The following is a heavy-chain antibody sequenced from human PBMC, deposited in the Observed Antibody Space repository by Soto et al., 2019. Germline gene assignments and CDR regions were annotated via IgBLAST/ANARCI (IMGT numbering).Heavy chain of an antibody. Sequence: QVQLVQSGAEVKKPGASVKVSCKASGYTFTSYAMHWVRQAPGQRLEWMGWINAGNGNTKYSQKFQGRVTITRDTSASTAYMELSSLRSEDTAVYYCARSAGDSDAVDIWGQGTMVTVSS. D-gene: IGHD2-21*02. J-gene: IGHJ3*02. CDR2: INAGNGNT. CDR3: ARSAGDSDAVDI. CDR1: GYTFTSYA. V-gene: IGHV1-3*01.